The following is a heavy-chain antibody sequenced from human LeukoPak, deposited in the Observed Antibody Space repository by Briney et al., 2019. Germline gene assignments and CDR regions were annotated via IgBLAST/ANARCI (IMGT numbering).Heavy chain of an antibody. CDR2: IYTSGST. V-gene: IGHV4-61*02. D-gene: IGHD3-22*01. J-gene: IGHJ3*02. Sequence: SETLSLTCTVSAGSISSGSYYWRWIRQPAGKGLEWIGRIYTSGSTNYNPSLKSRVTISVDTSKNQFSLKLSSVTAADTAVYYCARDIGFYYDSSGYYHHDAFDIWGQGTMVTVPS. CDR3: ARDIGFYYDSSGYYHHDAFDI. CDR1: AGSISSGSYY.